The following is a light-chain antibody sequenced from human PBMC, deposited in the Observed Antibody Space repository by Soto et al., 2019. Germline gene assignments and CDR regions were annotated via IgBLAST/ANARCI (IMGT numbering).Light chain of an antibody. J-gene: IGKJ1*01. CDR1: QSVSSNY. V-gene: IGKV3-20*01. CDR3: QQYDNSPPT. Sequence: IVLTQSPGTLSLSPGQIATLSCRASQSVSSNYLAWYQQKPGQAPRLLIYGASSRATDIPDRFSGSGSGTDFTLTISRLEPEDLAVYYCQQYDNSPPTFGQGTKVEIK. CDR2: GAS.